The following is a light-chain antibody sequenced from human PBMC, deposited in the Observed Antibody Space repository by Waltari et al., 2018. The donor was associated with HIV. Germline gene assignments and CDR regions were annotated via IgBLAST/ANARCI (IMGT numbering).Light chain of an antibody. CDR1: NIGSKS. CDR3: QVWDSSSDHLYV. J-gene: IGLJ1*01. Sequence: SFLLTQPPSVSVAPGMTARITCGGSNIGSKSVHWYQQKPGQAPVLVIYDDSDRPSGIPERLSGSKSGNTATLTISRVEAGDEADFYCQVWDSSSDHLYVFGTGTKVTVL. V-gene: IGLV3-21*04. CDR2: DDS.